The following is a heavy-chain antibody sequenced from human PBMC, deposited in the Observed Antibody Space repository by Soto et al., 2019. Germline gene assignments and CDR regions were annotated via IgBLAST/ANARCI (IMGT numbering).Heavy chain of an antibody. D-gene: IGHD6-13*01. CDR1: GFTFDDYA. V-gene: IGHV3-23*01. J-gene: IGHJ4*02. Sequence: GGSLRLSCAASGFTFDDYAMHWVRQAPGKGLEWVSAISGSGGSTYYADSVKGRFTVSSDSSKNTLYLQMNSLRAEDTAVYYCVKEISSMWFPLDYWGQGTLVTVSS. CDR2: ISGSGGST. CDR3: VKEISSMWFPLDY.